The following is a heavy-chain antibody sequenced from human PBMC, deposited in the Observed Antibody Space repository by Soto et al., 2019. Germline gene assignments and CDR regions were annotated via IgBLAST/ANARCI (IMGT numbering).Heavy chain of an antibody. D-gene: IGHD5-12*01. CDR2: IHYNGNT. V-gene: IGHV4-59*01. CDR1: CDSISAYS. CDR3: AREGNLGRWLQPLDF. Sequence: PSETLSPTCTVSCDSISAYSWIWVRQPPGKGLEWIGNIHYNGNTKYNPSLKSRVTMSVDTSKNQFSLKLISVTAEDTAKYFCAREGNLGRWLQPLDFWGQGTLVTSPQ. J-gene: IGHJ4*02.